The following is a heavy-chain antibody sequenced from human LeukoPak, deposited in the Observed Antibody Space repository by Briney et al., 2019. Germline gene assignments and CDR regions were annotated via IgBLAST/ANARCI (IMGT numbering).Heavy chain of an antibody. CDR3: ARFRSGY. CDR1: GFTFSSYA. J-gene: IGHJ4*02. Sequence: GGSLRLSCAASGFTFSSYAMHWVRQAPGKGLEWVANIKPDGSDKYYVDSVKGRFTISRDNAKNSLYLQMNSLRAEDTAVYYCARFRSGYWGQGTLVTVSS. CDR2: IKPDGSDK. D-gene: IGHD3-10*01. V-gene: IGHV3-7*01.